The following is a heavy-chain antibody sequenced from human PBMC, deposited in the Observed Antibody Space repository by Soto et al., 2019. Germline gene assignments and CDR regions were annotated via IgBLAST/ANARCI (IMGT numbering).Heavy chain of an antibody. Sequence: QVQLQESGPGLVKPSQTLSLTCTVSGGSISSGDYYWSWIRQPPGKGLEWIGYIYYSGSTYYNPSLTGRVTISVDTSKHQFSLKLSSVTAADTAVYYCARARGARYFDYWGQGTLVTVSS. J-gene: IGHJ4*02. D-gene: IGHD2-15*01. CDR3: ARARGARYFDY. CDR1: GGSISSGDYY. V-gene: IGHV4-30-4*01. CDR2: IYYSGST.